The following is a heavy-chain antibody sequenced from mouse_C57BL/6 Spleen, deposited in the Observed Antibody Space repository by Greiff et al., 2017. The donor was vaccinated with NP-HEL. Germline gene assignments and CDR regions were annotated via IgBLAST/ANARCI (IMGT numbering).Heavy chain of an antibody. V-gene: IGHV1-80*01. CDR3: AREGDGNHFRY. J-gene: IGHJ4*01. CDR2: IYPGDGDT. D-gene: IGHD2-1*01. CDR1: GYAFSSYW. Sequence: QVQLKQSGTELVKPGASVKISCKASGYAFSSYWMNWVKQRPGKGLEWIGQIYPGDGDTNYNGKFKGKATLTADKSSSTAYMQLSSLTSEDSAVYFCAREGDGNHFRYWGQGTSVTVSS.